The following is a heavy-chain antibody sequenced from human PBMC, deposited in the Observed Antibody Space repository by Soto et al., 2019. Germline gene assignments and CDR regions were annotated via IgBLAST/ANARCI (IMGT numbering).Heavy chain of an antibody. CDR1: GGSISISTYY. V-gene: IGHV4-39*01. D-gene: IGHD1-26*01. J-gene: IGHJ4*02. CDR2: LYYSGSA. Sequence: PSETLSLTCTVSGGSISISTYYWAWIRQPPGKGLEWIGSLYYSGSAYYNPSLRSRVTISVDTSKNQFSLKLTSVTAADTAVYYCARQYSGSYLFDSWGQGSLVTVSS. CDR3: ARQYSGSYLFDS.